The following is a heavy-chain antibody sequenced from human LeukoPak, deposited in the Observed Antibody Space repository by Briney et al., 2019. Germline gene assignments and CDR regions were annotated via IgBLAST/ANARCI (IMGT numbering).Heavy chain of an antibody. J-gene: IGHJ4*02. CDR2: ISYDGSNK. CDR3: ARGYCSGGNCYKGDY. D-gene: IGHD2-15*01. CDR1: GFTFSSYG. V-gene: IGHV3-30*03. Sequence: SLRLSCAASGFTFSSYGMHWVRQAPGKGLEWVAVISYDGSNKYYADSVKGRFTISRDNSKNTLYLQMNSLRAEDTAVYYCARGYCSGGNCYKGDYWGQGTLVTVSS.